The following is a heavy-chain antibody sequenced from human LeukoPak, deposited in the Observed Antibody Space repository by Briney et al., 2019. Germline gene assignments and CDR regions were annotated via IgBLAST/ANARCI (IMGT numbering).Heavy chain of an antibody. J-gene: IGHJ4*02. CDR3: ARVEGHGYFDY. CDR1: GFGFSSYS. CDR2: ISENGGDT. Sequence: GGSLRLSCAASGFGFSSYSMHWVRQAPGRGLEYVSAISENGGDTYYANSVKGRFTISRDNSKNTLYLQVGSLRAEGMAVYYCARVEGHGYFDYWSQGTLVTVSS. D-gene: IGHD3-3*01. V-gene: IGHV3-64*01.